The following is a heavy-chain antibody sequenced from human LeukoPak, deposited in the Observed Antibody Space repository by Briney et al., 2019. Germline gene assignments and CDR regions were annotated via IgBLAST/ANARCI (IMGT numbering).Heavy chain of an antibody. J-gene: IGHJ3*02. V-gene: IGHV3-48*04. CDR3: ARAHDAFDI. CDR1: GFTFSSYS. CDR2: ISSSSSTI. Sequence: GGSLRLSCAASGFTFSSYSMNWVRQAPGKGLEWVSYISSSSSTIYYADSVKGRFTISRDNAKNSLYLQMNSVRAEDTAVYYCARAHDAFDIWGQGTMVTVSS.